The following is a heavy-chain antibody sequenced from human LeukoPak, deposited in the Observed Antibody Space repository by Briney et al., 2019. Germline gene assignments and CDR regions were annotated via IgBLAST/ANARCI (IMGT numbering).Heavy chain of an antibody. J-gene: IGHJ4*02. D-gene: IGHD6-13*01. CDR1: GYTFTSYG. V-gene: IGHV1-18*01. CDR3: ARAPYSSSPGPHFDY. Sequence: GASVKVSCKASGYTFTSYGITWVRQAPGQGLEWMGWISVYNGNTNYAQKLRGRVTMITDISTSTAYMELRSLRSDDTAVYYCARAPYSSSPGPHFDYWGQGTLVTVSS. CDR2: ISVYNGNT.